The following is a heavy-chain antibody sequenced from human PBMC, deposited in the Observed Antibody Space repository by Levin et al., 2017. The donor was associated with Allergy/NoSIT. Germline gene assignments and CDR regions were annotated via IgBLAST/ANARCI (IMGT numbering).Heavy chain of an antibody. CDR3: ARLYSDFGAGMDF. V-gene: IGHV3-30*03. J-gene: IGHJ6*02. CDR2: ISYDESKK. CDR1: GFIFSNYG. Sequence: GGSLRLSCAASGFIFSNYGMHWVRQAPGKGMEWVAVISYDESKKFYADSVKGRFTISRDNSKNTLYLQLNSLRVEETALYYCARLYSDFGAGMDFWGQGTTVTVSS. D-gene: IGHD4-11*01.